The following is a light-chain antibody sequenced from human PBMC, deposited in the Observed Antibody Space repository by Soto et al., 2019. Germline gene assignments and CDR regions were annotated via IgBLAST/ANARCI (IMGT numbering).Light chain of an antibody. V-gene: IGKV3-15*01. CDR1: QSVTIS. CDR3: QQYNGWPRT. CDR2: GAS. Sequence: EIVMTQSPATLSVSPGERATLSCRASQSVTISLAWYQQKPGQAPTLLIYGASSRATGTPVRFSGSGSGTEFTLTISSLQSEDFAVYYCQQYNGWPRTFGQGTKLEIK. J-gene: IGKJ2*01.